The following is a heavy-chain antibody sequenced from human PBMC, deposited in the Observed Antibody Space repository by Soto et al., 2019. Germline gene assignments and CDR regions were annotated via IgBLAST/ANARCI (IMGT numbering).Heavy chain of an antibody. CDR3: ARGPRRDLQSDD. CDR1: GYTFTSYD. V-gene: IGHV1-8*01. Sequence: ASVKVSCKASGYTFTSYDINWVRHATGQGLEWMGWMNPNSGNTGYAQKFQGRVTMTRNTSISTAYMELSSLRSEDTAVYYCARGPRRDLQSDDWGQGTPVTVSS. CDR2: MNPNSGNT. J-gene: IGHJ4*01. D-gene: IGHD4-4*01.